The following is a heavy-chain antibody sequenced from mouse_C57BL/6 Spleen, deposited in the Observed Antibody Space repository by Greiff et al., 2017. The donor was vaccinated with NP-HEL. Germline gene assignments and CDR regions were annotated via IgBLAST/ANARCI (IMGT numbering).Heavy chain of an antibody. V-gene: IGHV5-17*01. CDR2: ISSGSSTI. Sequence: DVQLVESGGGLVKPGGSLKLSCAASGFTFSDYGMHWVRQAPEKGLEWVAYISSGSSTIYYADTVKGRFTISRDNAKNTLFLQMTRLRSEDTAMYYCARPTPFTTVVARAMDYWGQGTSVTVSS. CDR1: GFTFSDYG. D-gene: IGHD1-1*01. CDR3: ARPTPFTTVVARAMDY. J-gene: IGHJ4*01.